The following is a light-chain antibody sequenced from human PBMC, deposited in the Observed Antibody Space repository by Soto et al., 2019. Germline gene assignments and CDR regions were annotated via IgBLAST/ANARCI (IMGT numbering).Light chain of an antibody. CDR3: HEYKSYPCT. V-gene: IGKV1-5*03. J-gene: IGKJ1*01. CDR2: RVS. Sequence: DIQMTQSPSTLSASVGDRVTITCRASQTINNYLTWYQLKPGKAPTFLSYRVSTLEGGVPSRFSGAGSGTEFSLTISSLQPDDFATYYCHEYKSYPCTFGQGTKVEIK. CDR1: QTINNY.